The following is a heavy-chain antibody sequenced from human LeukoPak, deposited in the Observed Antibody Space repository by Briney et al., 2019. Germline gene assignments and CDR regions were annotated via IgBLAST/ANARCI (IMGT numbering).Heavy chain of an antibody. J-gene: IGHJ5*02. CDR2: NNGDGSTT. CDR3: ARDPRNVGLAP. CDR1: GFSLSGYW. D-gene: IGHD2-15*01. V-gene: IGHV3-74*01. Sequence: GGSLRLSCVASGFSLSGYWMYWVRQAPGKGLMYISRNNGDGSTTNYADVVKGRFTMSRDNVKNTLYLQMNSLGVEDTAVYYCARDPRNVGLAPWGQGTLVTVSS.